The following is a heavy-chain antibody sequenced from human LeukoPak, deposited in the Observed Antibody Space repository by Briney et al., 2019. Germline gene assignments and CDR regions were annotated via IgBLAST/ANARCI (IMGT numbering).Heavy chain of an antibody. Sequence: GGSLRLSCAASGFTFSSYSMNWVRQAPGKGLEWVSSISSSSSYIYYADSVKGRFTISRDNAKNSLYLQMNSLRAEDTAVYYCARNYGSGRGYCYGMDVWGKGTTVTVSS. J-gene: IGHJ6*04. CDR3: ARNYGSGRGYCYGMDV. CDR1: GFTFSSYS. CDR2: ISSSSSYI. V-gene: IGHV3-21*01. D-gene: IGHD3-10*01.